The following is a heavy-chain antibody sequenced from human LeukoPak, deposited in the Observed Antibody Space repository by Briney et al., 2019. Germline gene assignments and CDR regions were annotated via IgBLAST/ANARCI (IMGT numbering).Heavy chain of an antibody. D-gene: IGHD1-26*01. Sequence: GRTLRLSCAASGLTFSSYGMHWVRQAPGKGLEWVAVISYDGSNKYYADSVKGRFTISRDNSKNTLYLQMNSLRAEDTAVYYCAKDRGSYPLGGMDVWGQGTTVTVSS. J-gene: IGHJ6*02. CDR2: ISYDGSNK. CDR3: AKDRGSYPLGGMDV. CDR1: GLTFSSYG. V-gene: IGHV3-30*18.